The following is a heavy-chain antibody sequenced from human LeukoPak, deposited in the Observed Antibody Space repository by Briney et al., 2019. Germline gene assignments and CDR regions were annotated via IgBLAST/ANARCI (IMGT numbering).Heavy chain of an antibody. V-gene: IGHV3-23*01. CDR1: GFIFGNYA. J-gene: IGHJ4*02. CDR2: SGSTL. Sequence: GGSLRLSCAASGFIFGNYAMTWVRQAPGKGLEWVSSSGSTLDYAESVKGRFTISRDNSRNTLYLQVNRLSDEDTAIYYCTRDSSYGDYSTAFDYWGQGTLVTVSS. CDR3: TRDSSYGDYSTAFDY. D-gene: IGHD4-17*01.